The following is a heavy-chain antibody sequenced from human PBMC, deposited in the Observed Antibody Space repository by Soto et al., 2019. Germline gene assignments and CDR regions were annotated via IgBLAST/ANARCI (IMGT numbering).Heavy chain of an antibody. D-gene: IGHD3-16*01. Sequence: QVQLVQSGGVLVKPGGSLRLSCAASGFTFSDYYMTWVRQTPGRGLEWISTIGNGGTEVFYTDSVKGRFSISRDDAQSSLFLQLTSLSADDTAVYFCAVDCRPGVYLGMHHWGQGTLVTVSS. CDR2: IGNGGTEV. CDR3: AVDCRPGVYLGMHH. J-gene: IGHJ4*02. V-gene: IGHV3-11*04. CDR1: GFTFSDYY.